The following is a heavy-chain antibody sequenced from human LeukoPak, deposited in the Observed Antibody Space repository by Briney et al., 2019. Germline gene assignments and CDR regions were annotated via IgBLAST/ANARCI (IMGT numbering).Heavy chain of an antibody. Sequence: PSETLSLTCTVSGGSISSSSYYWGWIRQPPGKRLEWIGSIYYSGSTYYNPSLKSRVTISVDTSKNQFSLKLNSVTAADTAVYYCARHGGVKYGGYERRFDYWGQGTLVTVSS. V-gene: IGHV4-39*01. CDR2: IYYSGST. CDR3: ARHGGVKYGGYERRFDY. D-gene: IGHD5-12*01. J-gene: IGHJ4*02. CDR1: GGSISSSSYY.